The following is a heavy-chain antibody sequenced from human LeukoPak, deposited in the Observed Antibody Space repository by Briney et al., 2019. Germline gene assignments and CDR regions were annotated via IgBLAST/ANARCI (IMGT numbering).Heavy chain of an antibody. Sequence: GGSLRLSCAASGFTFSSYWMHWVRQAPGKGLVWVSRINTDGSSTSYADSVKGRFTISRDNAKNSLYLQMNSLRAEDTAVYYCARIDSSGLEVDYWGQGTLVTVSS. CDR1: GFTFSSYW. D-gene: IGHD3-22*01. CDR3: ARIDSSGLEVDY. V-gene: IGHV3-74*01. CDR2: INTDGSST. J-gene: IGHJ4*02.